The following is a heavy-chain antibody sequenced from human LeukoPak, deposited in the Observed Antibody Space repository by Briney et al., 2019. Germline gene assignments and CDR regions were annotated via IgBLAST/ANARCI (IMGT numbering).Heavy chain of an antibody. V-gene: IGHV3-9*01. D-gene: IGHD5-18*01. J-gene: IGHJ6*04. CDR2: ISWNSGTK. CDR3: ARVDRRGYSYDYGTMDV. Sequence: GRSLRLSCAASGFTFDNYAMHWVRQAPGKGLEWVSGISWNSGTKIYGDSVKGRFTISRDNAKNSLFLQMDSLRPDDTALYFCARVDRRGYSYDYGTMDVWGKGTTVTVSP. CDR1: GFTFDNYA.